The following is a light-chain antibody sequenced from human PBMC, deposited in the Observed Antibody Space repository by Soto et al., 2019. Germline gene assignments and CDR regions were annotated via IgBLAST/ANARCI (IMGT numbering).Light chain of an antibody. V-gene: IGKV1-39*01. J-gene: IGKJ1*01. Sequence: DIPMTQSPSTLSASVGGRVTITCRASQSISSWVAWYQQKPGKAPKLLIYAASSLQSGVPSTFSGSGSGTDFTITISSLQHEDFATYYCQQSYSTPPTFGQGTKVDIK. CDR3: QQSYSTPPT. CDR1: QSISSW. CDR2: AAS.